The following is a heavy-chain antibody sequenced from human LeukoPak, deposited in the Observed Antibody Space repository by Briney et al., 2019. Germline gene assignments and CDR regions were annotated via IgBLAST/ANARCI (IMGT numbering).Heavy chain of an antibody. V-gene: IGHV3-15*01. J-gene: IGHJ4*02. CDR2: IKTKTDGGTT. D-gene: IGHD1-26*01. CDR3: TTMIRSLFDY. Sequence: GSLRLSCAASGFIFSNAWMNWVRQTPGKGLEWVGRIKTKTDGGTTDYAAPVKDRFTISRDDSKNTLYLQMNSLKTEDTAVYYCTTMIRSLFDYWGQGTLVSVSS. CDR1: GFIFSNAW.